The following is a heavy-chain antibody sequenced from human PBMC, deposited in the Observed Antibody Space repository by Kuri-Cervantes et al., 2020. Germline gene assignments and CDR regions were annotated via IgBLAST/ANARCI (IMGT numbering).Heavy chain of an antibody. CDR2: ISTSGST. CDR1: GYSISSGYY. J-gene: IGHJ4*02. CDR3: ARDYYDSSGYSSFDY. Sequence: SETLSLTCAVSGYSISSGYYWGWIRQPPGKGLEWIGRISTSGSTNYNPSLKSRVTISVDTSKNQFSLKLSSVTAADTAVYYCARDYYDSSGYSSFDYWGQGTLVTVSS. V-gene: IGHV4-38-2*02. D-gene: IGHD3-22*01.